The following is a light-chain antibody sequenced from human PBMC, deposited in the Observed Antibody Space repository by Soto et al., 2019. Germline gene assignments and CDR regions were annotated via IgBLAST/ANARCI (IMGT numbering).Light chain of an antibody. CDR3: SSYTSSGI. Sequence: QSALTQPASVSGSPGQSITISCTGTSSDVGGYNYVSWYQQHPGKAPKLMIYDVSNRPSGVSNRFSGSKSGNTASLTISGLQVEDEADYYCSSYTSSGIFGGGTKLTVL. CDR2: DVS. V-gene: IGLV2-14*01. J-gene: IGLJ2*01. CDR1: SSDVGGYNY.